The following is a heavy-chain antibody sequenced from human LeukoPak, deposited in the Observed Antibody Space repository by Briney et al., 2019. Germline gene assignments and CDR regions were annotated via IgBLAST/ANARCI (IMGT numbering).Heavy chain of an antibody. CDR2: IYPGDSDT. V-gene: IGHV5-51*01. CDR3: ARQGRFLEWSNWFDP. Sequence: GESLKISCKGSGYSFTNYWIGWVRQMPGKGLEWMGIIYPGDSDTRYSPSFQGQVTISADKSISTAYLQWSSLKASDTAMYYCARQGRFLEWSNWFDPWGQGTLVTVSS. D-gene: IGHD3-3*01. J-gene: IGHJ5*02. CDR1: GYSFTNYW.